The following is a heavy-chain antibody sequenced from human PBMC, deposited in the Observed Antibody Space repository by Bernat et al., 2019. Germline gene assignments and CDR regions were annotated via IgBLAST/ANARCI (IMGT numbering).Heavy chain of an antibody. CDR1: GFTFSSYG. CDR2: ISYDGSNK. Sequence: QVQLVESGGGVVQPGRSLRLSCAASGFTFSSYGMHWVRQAPGKGLEWVAVISYDGSNKYYADSVKGRFTISRDNSKNTLYLQMNSLRAEDTAVYYCARVVGSSSCFDYWGQGTLVTVSS. V-gene: IGHV3-30*19. CDR3: ARVVGSSSCFDY. J-gene: IGHJ4*02. D-gene: IGHD6-13*01.